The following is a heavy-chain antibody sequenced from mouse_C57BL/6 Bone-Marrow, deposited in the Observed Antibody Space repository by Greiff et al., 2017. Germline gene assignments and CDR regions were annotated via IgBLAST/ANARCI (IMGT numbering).Heavy chain of an antibody. CDR3: AREITTVVAGYYFDY. J-gene: IGHJ2*01. CDR1: GYAFTNYL. CDR2: INPGSGGT. D-gene: IGHD1-1*01. V-gene: IGHV1-54*01. Sequence: QVQLQQSGAELVRPGTSVKVSCKASGYAFTNYLIEWVKQRPGQGLEWIGVINPGSGGTNYNEKFKGKATLTADKSSSTAYMQLSSLTSEDSAVYFCAREITTVVAGYYFDYWGQGTTLTVSS.